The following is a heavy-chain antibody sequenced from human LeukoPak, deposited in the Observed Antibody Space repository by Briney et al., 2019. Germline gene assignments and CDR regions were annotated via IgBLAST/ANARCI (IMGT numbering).Heavy chain of an antibody. CDR2: ISAYTCNT. CDR1: GYTLTSYG. Sequence: ASVKVSCKASGYTLTSYGISWVRQAPAQGLEWMGSISAYTCNTNYAQKLQGRVTMTTDTSTSTAYMELRSLRSDDTAVYYCARDRQWLVTTAFDYWGQGTLVTVSS. CDR3: ARDRQWLVTTAFDY. V-gene: IGHV1-18*01. D-gene: IGHD6-19*01. J-gene: IGHJ4*02.